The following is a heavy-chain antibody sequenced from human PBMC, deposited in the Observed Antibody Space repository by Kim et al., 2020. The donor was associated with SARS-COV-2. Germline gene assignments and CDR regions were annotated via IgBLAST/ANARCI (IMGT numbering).Heavy chain of an antibody. CDR1: GFTLSDYE. Sequence: GGSLRLSCEASGFTLSDYEMTWIRQVPGKGLEWVAYISGSGFTIHYADSVKGRFTISRDNAKNSLYLQMNSLKAEDTGIYYCEGEAKNIDVWGRGIVVSVSS. V-gene: IGHV3-11*01. CDR3: EGEAKNIDV. J-gene: IGHJ6*02. CDR2: ISGSGFTI.